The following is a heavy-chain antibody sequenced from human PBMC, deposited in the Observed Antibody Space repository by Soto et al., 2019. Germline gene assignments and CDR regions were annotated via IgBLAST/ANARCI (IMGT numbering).Heavy chain of an antibody. Sequence: PGGSLRLSCTASGFTFVDYAISFFRHSPLKWREWVVFIRSKAYGGTTEYAASVKGRFTISRDDSKSIAYLQMNSLKTEDTAVYYCTSERPAQDIVVVPAAMLFDPWGQGTLVTVSS. CDR1: GFTFVDYA. CDR2: IRSKAYGGTT. J-gene: IGHJ5*02. V-gene: IGHV3-49*03. D-gene: IGHD2-2*01. CDR3: TSERPAQDIVVVPAAMLFDP.